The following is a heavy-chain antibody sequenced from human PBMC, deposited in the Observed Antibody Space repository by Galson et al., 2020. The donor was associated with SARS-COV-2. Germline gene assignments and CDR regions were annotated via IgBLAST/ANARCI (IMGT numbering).Heavy chain of an antibody. CDR2: LSSSSSYT. CDR3: ARNGRDCSGGICYGAEYFQH. D-gene: IGHD2-15*01. Sequence: GESLQISCAASGFTFSDYFMSWLRQAPGKGLAWVSYLSSSSSYTNYADSVKGQFTISRDNAKNSLYLQMNSLRAEDTAVYYCARNGRDCSGGICYGAEYFQHWGQGTLVTVSS. CDR1: GFTFSDYF. J-gene: IGHJ1*01. V-gene: IGHV3-11*06.